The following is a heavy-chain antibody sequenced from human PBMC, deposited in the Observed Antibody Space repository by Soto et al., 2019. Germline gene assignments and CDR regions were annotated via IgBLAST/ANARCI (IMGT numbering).Heavy chain of an antibody. D-gene: IGHD2-21*02. V-gene: IGHV3-33*01. CDR2: IWYEGSNK. J-gene: IGHJ3*02. Sequence: CSIKIARAASRVTFSSSGIHGVLKAPGKGLEWVAVIWYEGSNKYSADSVKGRFTISRDNSKNTLYMQMNSLRAEDTAVYYCARNGGDRHSGNAAFDIWGKGTMVTVSS. CDR3: ARNGGDRHSGNAAFDI. CDR1: RVTFSSSG.